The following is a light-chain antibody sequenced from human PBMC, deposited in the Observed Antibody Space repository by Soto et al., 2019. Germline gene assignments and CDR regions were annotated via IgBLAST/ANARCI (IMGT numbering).Light chain of an antibody. J-gene: IGKJ4*01. CDR1: QNINTY. Sequence: IQMTQSPSSLSASVGDRVTMTCRASQNINTYLNWYQQRPGKAPKLLIFDASILETGVPSRFSAGGSGTDFTFTIDSLQPDDIGTYYCQQYDDPALTFGGGTKV. V-gene: IGKV1-33*01. CDR2: DAS. CDR3: QQYDDPALT.